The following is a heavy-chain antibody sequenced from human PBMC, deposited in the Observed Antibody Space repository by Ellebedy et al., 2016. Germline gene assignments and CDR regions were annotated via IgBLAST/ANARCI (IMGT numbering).Heavy chain of an antibody. Sequence: SVKVSCXASGGTFSSYAISWVRQAPGQGLEWMGRIIPILGIANYAQKFQGRVTITADKSTSTAYMELSSLRSEDTAVYYCARINDHDAFDIWGQGTMVTVSS. V-gene: IGHV1-69*04. CDR2: IIPILGIA. D-gene: IGHD2-8*01. CDR3: ARINDHDAFDI. J-gene: IGHJ3*02. CDR1: GGTFSSYA.